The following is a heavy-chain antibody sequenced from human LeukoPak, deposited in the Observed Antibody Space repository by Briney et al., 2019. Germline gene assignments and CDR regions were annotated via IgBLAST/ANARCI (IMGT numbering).Heavy chain of an antibody. CDR2: ISYDGSNK. D-gene: IGHD3-9*01. CDR3: AKDARYFDWLLDY. J-gene: IGHJ4*02. CDR1: GFTFSSYG. Sequence: PGGSLRLSCAASGFTFSSYGMHWVRQAPGKGLEWVAVISYDGSNKYYADSVKGRFTISRDNSKNTLYLQMNSLRAEDTAVYYCAKDARYFDWLLDYWGQGTLVTVSS. V-gene: IGHV3-30*18.